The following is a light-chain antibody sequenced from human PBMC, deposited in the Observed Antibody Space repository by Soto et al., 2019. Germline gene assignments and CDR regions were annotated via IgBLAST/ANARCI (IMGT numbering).Light chain of an antibody. V-gene: IGKV1-5*03. CDR3: QQYNSYAYT. J-gene: IGKJ2*01. Sequence: DIQMTQSPSTLSASVGDRVTITCRASQSISSWLAWYQQKPGKAPKLLIYKASSLESGAPSRFSGSGSGTEFTLTISSLQPDDFAPYYCQQYNSYAYTFGQGTKLEIK. CDR2: KAS. CDR1: QSISSW.